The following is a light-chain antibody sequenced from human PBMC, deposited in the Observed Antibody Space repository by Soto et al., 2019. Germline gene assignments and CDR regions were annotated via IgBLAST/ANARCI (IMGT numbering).Light chain of an antibody. CDR2: SNS. J-gene: IGLJ1*01. V-gene: IGLV1-44*01. CDR1: SSNIGSNT. CDR3: AAWDDSLNGFYV. Sequence: QSVLIQPPSASGTPGQRVTISRSGSSSNIGSNTANWYQQLPGTAPKLLIHSNSQRPSGVPDRFSGSKSGTSASLAISGLQSEDEADYYCAAWDDSLNGFYVFGTGTKLTVL.